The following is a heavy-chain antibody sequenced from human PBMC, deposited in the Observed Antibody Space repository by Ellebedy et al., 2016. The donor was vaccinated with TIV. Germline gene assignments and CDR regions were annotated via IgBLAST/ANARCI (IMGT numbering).Heavy chain of an antibody. J-gene: IGHJ6*02. Sequence: SGPTLVKPTQTLTLTCTFSGFSLSTSGMCVSWIRQPPGQALEWLALIDWDDDKYYSTSLKTRLTISKDTSKNQVVLTMTNMDPVDTATYYCARIRKGSGYDYYYYGMDVWGQGTTVTVSS. CDR1: GFSLSTSGMC. D-gene: IGHD5-12*01. CDR2: IDWDDDK. V-gene: IGHV2-70*01. CDR3: ARIRKGSGYDYYYYGMDV.